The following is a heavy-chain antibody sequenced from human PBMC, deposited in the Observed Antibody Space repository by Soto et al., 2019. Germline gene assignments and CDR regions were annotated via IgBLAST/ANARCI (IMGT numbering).Heavy chain of an antibody. Sequence: QVHLVQSGAEVKKPGASVKVCCKGSGYGFPTYGITWVRQAPGQGLEWMAWISAHNGNTNYAQKPQGRVTVTRDTSTSTAYMELRSLRSDDTAVYYCARGRYGDYWGQGALVTVSS. D-gene: IGHD1-1*01. CDR2: ISAHNGNT. V-gene: IGHV1-18*01. J-gene: IGHJ4*02. CDR3: ARGRYGDY. CDR1: GYGFPTYG.